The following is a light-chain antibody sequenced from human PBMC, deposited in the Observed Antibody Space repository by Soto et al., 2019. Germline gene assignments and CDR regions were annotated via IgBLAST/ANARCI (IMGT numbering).Light chain of an antibody. CDR3: QHLNSYPLN. V-gene: IGKV1-9*01. CDR1: QGIGIY. Sequence: DIQLTQYPSFLSASVGDRVTITCRASQGIGIYLAWYKQKLGKAPKLLIYAASTLQSGVPSRFSGSGSGTEFTLTISSLQPEDFATYYCQHLNSYPLNFGRGTRLEIK. J-gene: IGKJ5*01. CDR2: AAS.